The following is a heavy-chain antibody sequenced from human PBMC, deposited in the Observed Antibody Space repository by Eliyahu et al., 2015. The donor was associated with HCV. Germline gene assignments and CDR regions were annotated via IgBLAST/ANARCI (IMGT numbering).Heavy chain of an antibody. Sequence: QVQLQESGPGLVKPSQTXSLTXXXXGXSISXGGYYWSWIRQHPGKGLEWIGYIYYSGSTYYNPSLKSRVTISVDTSKNQFSLKLSSVTAADTAVYYCARDEDYSNYKWGIGMDVWGQGTTVTVSS. J-gene: IGHJ6*02. CDR1: GXSISXGGYY. V-gene: IGHV4-31*03. CDR2: IYYSGST. D-gene: IGHD4-11*01. CDR3: ARDEDYSNYKWGIGMDV.